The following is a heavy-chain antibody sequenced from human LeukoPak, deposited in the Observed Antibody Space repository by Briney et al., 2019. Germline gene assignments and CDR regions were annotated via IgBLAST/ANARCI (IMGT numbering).Heavy chain of an antibody. CDR3: ASSLDPSIAAAEEN. V-gene: IGHV4-59*10. J-gene: IGHJ4*02. D-gene: IGHD6-13*01. CDR1: GGSFSGYY. CDR2: IYTSGST. Sequence: PSETLSLTCAVYGGSFSGYYWSWIRQPAGKGLEWIGRIYTSGSTNYNPSLKSRVTMSVDTSKNQFSLKLSSVTAADTAVYYCASSLDPSIAAAEENWGQGTLVTVSS.